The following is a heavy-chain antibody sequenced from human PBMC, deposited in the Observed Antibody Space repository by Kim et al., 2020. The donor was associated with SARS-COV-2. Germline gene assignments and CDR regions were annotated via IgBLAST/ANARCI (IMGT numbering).Heavy chain of an antibody. V-gene: IGHV4-34*01. J-gene: IGHJ5*02. CDR3: ARGLWYYDSSGYYYGRGWFDP. CDR1: GGSFSGYY. D-gene: IGHD3-22*01. CDR2: INHSGST. Sequence: SETLSLTCAVYGGSFSGYYWSWIRQPPGKGLEWIGEINHSGSTNYNPSLKSRVTISVDTSKNQFSLKLSSVTAADTAVYYCARGLWYYDSSGYYYGRGWFDPWGQGTLVTVSS.